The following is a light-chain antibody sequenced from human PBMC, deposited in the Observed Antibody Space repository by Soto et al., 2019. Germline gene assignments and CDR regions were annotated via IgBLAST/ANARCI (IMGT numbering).Light chain of an antibody. CDR3: QQYGSSPAT. CDR1: QSVSSY. J-gene: IGKJ1*01. Sequence: VLTQSPATLSLSPGERAILSCRASQSVSSYFAWYQQKPGQAPRLLIYGASSRATGIPDRFSGSGSGTDFTLTISRLEPEDFAVYYCQQYGSSPATFGQGTKVDIK. CDR2: GAS. V-gene: IGKV3-20*01.